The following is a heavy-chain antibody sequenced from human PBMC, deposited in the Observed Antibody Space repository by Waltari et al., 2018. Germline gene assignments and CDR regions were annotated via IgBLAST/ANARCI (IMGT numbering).Heavy chain of an antibody. CDR2: IKEDEGEK. J-gene: IGHJ4*02. V-gene: IGHV3-7*01. D-gene: IGHD3-16*01. CDR3: ARHGRNSDYANFDY. CDR1: GLRFSSSW. Sequence: EVQLVESGGGLVQPGGSLRLSCAASGLRFSSSWMAWVRPAPGMGLEWVANIKEDEGEKNYVDSVKGRFTISRDNAKQSLYVQMNYLGFEDTAVYYCARHGRNSDYANFDYWGQGALVTVSS.